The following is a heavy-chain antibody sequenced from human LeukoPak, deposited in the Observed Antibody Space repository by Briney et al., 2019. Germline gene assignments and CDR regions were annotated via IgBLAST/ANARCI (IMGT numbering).Heavy chain of an antibody. V-gene: IGHV4-59*08. J-gene: IGHJ4*02. CDR1: GGSISSYY. CDR2: IYYSGST. CDR3: AKYCSTPSCYYLDS. Sequence: PSETLSLTCTVSGGSISSYYWSWIRQPPGKGLEWIGYIYYSGSTNYNPSLKGRVTISVDTSKNQFSLKLSSVTAADTAVYYCAKYCSTPSCYYLDSWGQGILVTVSS. D-gene: IGHD2-2*01.